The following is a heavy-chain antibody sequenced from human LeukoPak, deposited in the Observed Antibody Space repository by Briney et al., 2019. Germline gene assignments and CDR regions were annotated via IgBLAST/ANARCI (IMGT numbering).Heavy chain of an antibody. CDR3: ARGRVGYCSGGSCYRTNNWFDP. Sequence: PSETLSLTCTVSGGSISSSSYYWGWIRQPPGKGLEWIGSIYYSGSTYYNPSLKSRVTISVDTSKNQFSLKLSSVTAADTAVYYCARGRVGYCSGGSCYRTNNWFDPWGQGTLVTVSS. D-gene: IGHD2-15*01. V-gene: IGHV4-39*01. CDR2: IYYSGST. CDR1: GGSISSSSYY. J-gene: IGHJ5*02.